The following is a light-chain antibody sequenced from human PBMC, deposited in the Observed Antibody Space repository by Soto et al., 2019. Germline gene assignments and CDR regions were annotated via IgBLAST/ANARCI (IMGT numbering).Light chain of an antibody. Sequence: EILLAQSPATLSLSPGERATLSCRASQSVSIYLAWYQQKPGQAPRLLIYAASSRATGIPDRFSGSGSGTDFTLTISRLEPEDFAVYYCQQYGSSPPITFGQGTRLEIK. CDR2: AAS. CDR3: QQYGSSPPIT. CDR1: QSVSIY. V-gene: IGKV3-20*01. J-gene: IGKJ5*01.